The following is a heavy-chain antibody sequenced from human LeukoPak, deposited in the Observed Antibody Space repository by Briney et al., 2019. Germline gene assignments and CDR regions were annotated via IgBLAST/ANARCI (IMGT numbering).Heavy chain of an antibody. Sequence: GASVKVSCRASGYTLTTYHISWVRQAPGQGLEWMGWISAYNGDTNYAQKLQGRVTLTMDTSTSTAYMELRSLRSDDTALYYCASGPGAYFDYWGLGTLVTVSS. V-gene: IGHV1-18*04. CDR3: ASGPGAYFDY. CDR2: ISAYNGDT. D-gene: IGHD2-8*02. CDR1: GYTLTTYH. J-gene: IGHJ4*02.